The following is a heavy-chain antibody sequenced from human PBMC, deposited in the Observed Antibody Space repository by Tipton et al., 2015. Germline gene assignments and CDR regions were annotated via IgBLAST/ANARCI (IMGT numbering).Heavy chain of an antibody. CDR1: GFTFSSYE. CDR3: ARDAWAGDSRGFYYIY. CDR2: ISYTETS. D-gene: IGHD3-22*01. V-gene: IGHV4-59*01. Sequence: LRLSCAASGFTFSSYEMNWVRQAPGKGLEWIGYISYTETSHYNPSVKSRVSISVDRSKNQFSLRLNSVTAADTAVYFCARDAWAGDSRGFYYIYWGQGTLVRVSS. J-gene: IGHJ4*02.